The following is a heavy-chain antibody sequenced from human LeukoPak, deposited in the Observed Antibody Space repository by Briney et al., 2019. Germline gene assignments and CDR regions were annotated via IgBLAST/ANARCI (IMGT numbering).Heavy chain of an antibody. CDR2: INHSGST. CDR1: GGSFSGYY. CDR3: ARENSSGYYWFDY. Sequence: SETLSLTCAVYGGSFSGYYWSWIRQPPGKGLEWIGEINHSGSTNYNPSPKSRVTISVDTSKNQFSLKLSSVTAADTAVYYCARENSSGYYWFDYWGQGTLVTVSS. J-gene: IGHJ4*02. V-gene: IGHV4-34*01. D-gene: IGHD3-22*01.